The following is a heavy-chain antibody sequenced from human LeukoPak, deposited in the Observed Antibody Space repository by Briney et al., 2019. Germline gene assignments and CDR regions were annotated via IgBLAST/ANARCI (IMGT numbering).Heavy chain of an antibody. Sequence: PGGSPRLSCAASGSTFSNAWMSWVRQAPGKGLEWVGRIKSKTDGGTTDYAAPVKGRFTILRDDSKNTMYLQMNTLKTEDTAVYYCTRGLGRGGGWGQGTLVTVSS. CDR3: TRGLGRGGG. V-gene: IGHV3-15*01. D-gene: IGHD3-10*01. CDR1: GSTFSNAW. CDR2: IKSKTDGGTT. J-gene: IGHJ4*02.